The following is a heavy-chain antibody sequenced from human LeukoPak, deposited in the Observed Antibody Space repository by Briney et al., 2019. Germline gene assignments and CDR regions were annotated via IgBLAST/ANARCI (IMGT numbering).Heavy chain of an antibody. J-gene: IGHJ3*01. CDR1: GFTFSSYG. CDR2: ISYDGSNK. Sequence: PGGSLRLSCAASGFTFSSYGMHWVRQAPGKGLEWVAVISYDGSNKYYADSVKGRFTTSRDNSKNTLYLQMNSLRAGDTAVYYCAKLMRHMTEDVYDLWGHGTMVTVSS. V-gene: IGHV3-30*18. D-gene: IGHD2-21*01. CDR3: AKLMRHMTEDVYDL.